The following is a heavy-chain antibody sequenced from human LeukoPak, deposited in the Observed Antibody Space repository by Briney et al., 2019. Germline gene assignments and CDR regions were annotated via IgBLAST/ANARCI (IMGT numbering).Heavy chain of an antibody. CDR3: ARGSGTSRPYYLDY. Sequence: GGSLRLSCAVSGFAFGSEAMSWVRQSPARGLEWVASISPGGGTTYYADYVKGRFTISRDNSKNTLYLQMNSLRAEDTAIYYCARGSGTSRPYYLDYWGRGTLVTVSS. V-gene: IGHV3-23*01. CDR1: GFAFGSEA. J-gene: IGHJ4*02. CDR2: ISPGGGTT. D-gene: IGHD3-10*01.